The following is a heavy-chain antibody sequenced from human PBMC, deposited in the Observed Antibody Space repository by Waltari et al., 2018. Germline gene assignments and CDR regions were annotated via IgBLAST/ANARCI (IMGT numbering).Heavy chain of an antibody. CDR2: IDWDEDK. J-gene: IGHJ6*02. V-gene: IGHV2-70*15. CDR3: ARILSSPDYYGMDV. D-gene: IGHD2-15*01. CDR1: GFSLSTSGMC. Sequence: QVTLRESGPALVKPTQTLTLTCTFSGFSLSTSGMCVSWIRQPPGKALEWLARIDWDEDKYYSTSLKTRLTIAKDTSKNQVVLTMTNMDPVDTATYYCARILSSPDYYGMDVWGQGTTVTVSS.